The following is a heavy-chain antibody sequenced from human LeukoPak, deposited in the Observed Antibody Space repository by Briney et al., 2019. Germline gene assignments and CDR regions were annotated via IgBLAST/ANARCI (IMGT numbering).Heavy chain of an antibody. V-gene: IGHV1-8*01. CDR1: GYTFTSYD. CDR3: ARVSRLRRHIVVVPAAMQDSAYDTSGQPLAY. Sequence: GASVKVSCKTSGYTFTSYDINWVRQATGQGLEWMGWMNPNSGNTGYAQKFQGRVTMTRNTSISTAYMELSSLRSEDTAVYYCARVSRLRRHIVVVPAAMQDSAYDTSGQPLAYWGQGTLVTVSS. J-gene: IGHJ4*02. CDR2: MNPNSGNT. D-gene: IGHD2-2*01.